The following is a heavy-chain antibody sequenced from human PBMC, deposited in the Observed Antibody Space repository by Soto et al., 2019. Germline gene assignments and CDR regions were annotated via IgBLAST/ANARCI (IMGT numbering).Heavy chain of an antibody. CDR1: GGTFSSYA. V-gene: IGHV1-69*13. Sequence: SVKVSCKASGGTFSSYAISWVRQAPGQGLEWMGGIIPIFGTANYAQKFQGRVTITADESTSTAYMELSSLRSEDTAVYYCARDSHSGSYPFFYYGMDVWGQGTTVTVSS. CDR2: IIPIFGTA. J-gene: IGHJ6*02. CDR3: ARDSHSGSYPFFYYGMDV. D-gene: IGHD1-26*01.